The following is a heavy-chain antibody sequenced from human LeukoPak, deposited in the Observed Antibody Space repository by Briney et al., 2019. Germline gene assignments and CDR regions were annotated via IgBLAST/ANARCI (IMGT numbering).Heavy chain of an antibody. D-gene: IGHD3-16*01. J-gene: IGHJ4*02. CDR2: ISGSGSNT. CDR1: GLTFSRYA. V-gene: IGHV3-23*01. CDR3: AKEGVWGSSDY. Sequence: PGGSLRLSCAASGLTFSRYAMSWVRQAPGKGLTWVSAISGSGSNTYYADSVKGRFTISRDNSKNTLFLQMNSLRAEDTAVYYCAKEGVWGSSDYWGQGTLVTVSS.